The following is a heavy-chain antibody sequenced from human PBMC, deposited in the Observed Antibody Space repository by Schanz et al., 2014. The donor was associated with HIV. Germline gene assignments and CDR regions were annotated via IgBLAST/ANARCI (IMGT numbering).Heavy chain of an antibody. V-gene: IGHV3-23*01. J-gene: IGHJ6*02. D-gene: IGHD6-13*01. CDR2: ISGSGGST. Sequence: EVQLLESGGGLVQPGGSLRLSCAASGFTFSYYSMNWVRQAPGKGLEWVSAISGSGGSTYYADSVKGRFTISRDNSKNTLYLQMNRLRAEDTAVYYCARTDHLASAGMDYYYGMDVWGQGTTVTVSS. CDR1: GFTFSYYS. CDR3: ARTDHLASAGMDYYYGMDV.